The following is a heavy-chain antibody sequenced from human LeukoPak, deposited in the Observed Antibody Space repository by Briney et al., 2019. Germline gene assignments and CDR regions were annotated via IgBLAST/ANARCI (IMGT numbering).Heavy chain of an antibody. CDR1: GGSFSDFY. J-gene: IGHJ4*02. CDR3: ARGGGSSGWYLDY. Sequence: PSETLSLTCAVYGGSFSDFYWSWIRQPPGKGLEWIGEINHSGSTNYNPSLKSRVTISVDTSKNQFSLNLSSVTAADTAVYYCARGGGSSGWYLDYWGQGTLVTVSS. V-gene: IGHV4-34*01. D-gene: IGHD6-19*01. CDR2: INHSGST.